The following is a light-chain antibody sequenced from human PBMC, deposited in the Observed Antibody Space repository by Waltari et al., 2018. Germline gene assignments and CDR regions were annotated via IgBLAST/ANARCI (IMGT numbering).Light chain of an antibody. CDR3: QQRRNWPLT. V-gene: IGKV3-11*01. CDR1: QSFTNY. CDR2: DTS. J-gene: IGKJ4*01. Sequence: DIVLTQSPAILSLSPGERSSLSCRASQSFTNYLAWSQQKPCQAPRLLIYDTSNRATGIPARFSGSGFGTDFTLTISSLEPEDFAVYYCQQRRNWPLTFGGGTKVEIK.